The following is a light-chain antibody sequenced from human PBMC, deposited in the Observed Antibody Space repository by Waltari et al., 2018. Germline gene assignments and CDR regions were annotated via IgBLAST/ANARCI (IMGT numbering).Light chain of an antibody. J-gene: IGLJ2*01. Sequence: QSAPPQPSSVSGSPGLFVTLSRTGTRSDVGYYDLASWYQKLPGNAPKLIIYEVTKRPSLVSNRFSGSKSGHTASLTVSGLQAEDEADYYCCSYAGSGTLVFGGGTKLTVL. CDR1: RSDVGYYDL. CDR3: CSYAGSGTLV. CDR2: EVT. V-gene: IGLV2-23*02.